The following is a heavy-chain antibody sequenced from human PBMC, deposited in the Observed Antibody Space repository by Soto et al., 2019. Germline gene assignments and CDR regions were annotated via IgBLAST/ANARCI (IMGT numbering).Heavy chain of an antibody. J-gene: IGHJ4*02. CDR1: GGSISDTTYS. V-gene: IGHV4-30-2*01. D-gene: IGHD6-13*01. Sequence: SQTLSLPNAVSGGSISDTTYSRSWTRQPPGKGLEWIGYIYDSGNTYYNPSLKSQFSISVDRSKNQFSLKLSSVTAADTAVYYCARGQGAAAGHSNFDYWGQGALVTVSS. CDR3: ARGQGAAAGHSNFDY. CDR2: IYDSGNT.